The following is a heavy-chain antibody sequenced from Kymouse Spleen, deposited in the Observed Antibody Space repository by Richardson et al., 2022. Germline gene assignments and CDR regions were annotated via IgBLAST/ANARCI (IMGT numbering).Heavy chain of an antibody. J-gene: IGHJ6*02. CDR1: GGSFSGYY. CDR3: ARGRDYYGSGSYSYYYYYYGMDV. Sequence: QVQLQQWGAGLLKPSETLSLTCAVYGGSFSGYYWSWIRQPPGKGLEWIGEINHSGSTNYNPSLKSRVTISVDTSKNQFSLKLSSVTAADTAVYYCARGRDYYGSGSYSYYYYYYGMDVWGQGTTVTVSS. CDR2: INHSGST. V-gene: IGHV4-34*01. D-gene: IGHD3-10*01.